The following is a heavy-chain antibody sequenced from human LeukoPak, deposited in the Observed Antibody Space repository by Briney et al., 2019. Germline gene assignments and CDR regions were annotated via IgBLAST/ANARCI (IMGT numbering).Heavy chain of an antibody. CDR3: ARRMCELTGDYYGMDV. D-gene: IGHD1-26*01. J-gene: IGHJ6*02. CDR1: GGTFSSYA. CDR2: IIPIFGIA. Sequence: ASVKVSCKASGGTFSSYAISWVRQAPGQGLEWMGRIIPIFGIANYAQKFQGRVTITADKSTSTAYMELSSLRSEDTAVYYCARRMCELTGDYYGMDVWGQGTTVTVSS. V-gene: IGHV1-69*04.